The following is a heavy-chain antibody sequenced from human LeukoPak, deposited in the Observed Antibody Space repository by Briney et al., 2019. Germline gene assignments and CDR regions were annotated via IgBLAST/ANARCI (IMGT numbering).Heavy chain of an antibody. CDR2: ISLAGQT. J-gene: IGHJ4*02. CDR1: GGSISGTNW. D-gene: IGHD1-26*01. V-gene: IGHV4-4*02. CDR3: SRESGPFCPFGY. Sequence: SGTLSLTCSVSGGSISGTNWWSWVRQPPGQGLEWIGEISLAGQTNYNPSLNGRVTMSLDKSSNQLSLHLTSVTAADTATYFCSRESGPFCPFGYWGQGTLVIVSS.